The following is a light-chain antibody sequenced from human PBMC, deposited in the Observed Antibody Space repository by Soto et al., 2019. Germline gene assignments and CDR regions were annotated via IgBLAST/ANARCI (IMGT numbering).Light chain of an antibody. CDR2: LNSDGSH. CDR3: QTWGTGIHL. J-gene: IGLJ1*01. Sequence: QSVLTQSPSASASLGASVKLTCTLSSGRSSYAIAWHQQQPEKGPRYLMNLNSDGSHSKGDGIPDRFSGSSSGAERYLTISSLQSEDEAVYYCQTWGTGIHLFGTGTKLTVL. V-gene: IGLV4-69*01. CDR1: SGRSSYA.